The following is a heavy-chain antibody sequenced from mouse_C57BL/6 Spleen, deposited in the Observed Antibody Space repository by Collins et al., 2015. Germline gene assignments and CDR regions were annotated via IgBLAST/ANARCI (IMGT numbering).Heavy chain of an antibody. V-gene: IGHV5-12*01. J-gene: IGHJ1*03. CDR1: GFTFSDYY. CDR2: ISNGGGSI. Sequence: EVKLVESGGGLVQPGGSLKLSCAASGFTFSDYYMYWVRQTPEKRLEWVAYISNGGGSIYYPDTVKGRFTISRDNAKNTLYLQMSRLKSEDTAMYYCARERFGYYGSRESWYFDVWGTGTTVTVSS. CDR3: ARERFGYYGSRESWYFDV. D-gene: IGHD1-1*01.